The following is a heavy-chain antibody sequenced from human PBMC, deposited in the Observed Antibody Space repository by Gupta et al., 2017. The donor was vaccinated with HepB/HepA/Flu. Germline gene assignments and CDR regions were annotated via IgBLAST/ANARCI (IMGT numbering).Heavy chain of an antibody. CDR1: GYTFSDYH. V-gene: IGHV1-2*02. Sequence: QVQLVQSGAEVKKTGASVKVSCKASGYTFSDYHIHWVRQAPGQGLEWMGSINPKNGDTFYEQEFQGRVTLTRDTSMNLAYMDLTSLKSDDTAVYYCARDEDLSRENAYDVWGQGTMVAVSS. CDR2: INPKNGDT. CDR3: ARDEDLSRENAYDV. D-gene: IGHD1-26*01. J-gene: IGHJ3*01.